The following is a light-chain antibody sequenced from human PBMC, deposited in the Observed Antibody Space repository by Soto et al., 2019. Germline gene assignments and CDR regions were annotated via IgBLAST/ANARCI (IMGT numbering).Light chain of an antibody. V-gene: IGLV1-40*01. CDR3: QSYDSSLSGSV. J-gene: IGLJ1*01. CDR1: SSNIGAGYD. CDR2: GNS. Sequence: QSVLTQPPSVSGAPGQRVTISCTGSSSNIGAGYDVHWYQQPPGTAPKLLIYGNSNRPSGVPDRFSGSKSGTSASLAITGLQAEDEADYYCQSYDSSLSGSVLGTGTKVTVL.